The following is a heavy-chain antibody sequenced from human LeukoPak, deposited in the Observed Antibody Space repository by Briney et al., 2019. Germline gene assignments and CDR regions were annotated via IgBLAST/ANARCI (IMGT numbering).Heavy chain of an antibody. D-gene: IGHD3-16*01. CDR1: GLTFSSYA. V-gene: IGHV3-23*01. CDR2: ITGSGDSA. Sequence: PGGSLRLSCAASGLTFSSYAMTWVRQAPGKGLEWVSAITGSGDSAYYSDSVKGRFTISRDRSKSTVYLQMTSLRAEDTAVFYCAKGTTDYDASDPLDFWGQGTLVTVSS. J-gene: IGHJ4*02. CDR3: AKGTTDYDASDPLDF.